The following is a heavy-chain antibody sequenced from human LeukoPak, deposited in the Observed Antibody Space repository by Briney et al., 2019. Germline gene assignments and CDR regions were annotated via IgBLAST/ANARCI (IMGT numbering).Heavy chain of an antibody. D-gene: IGHD3-10*01. CDR1: GFTFSSYT. Sequence: GGSLRLSCAASGFTFSSYTMNWVRQAPGKGLEWVSSITTSSTYIYYADSVRGRFTISRDNAKNSLYLRMSSLRVEDTAVYYCARGEGYYASGRYFDYWGQGTLVTVSS. J-gene: IGHJ4*02. CDR3: ARGEGYYASGRYFDY. V-gene: IGHV3-21*01. CDR2: ITTSSTYI.